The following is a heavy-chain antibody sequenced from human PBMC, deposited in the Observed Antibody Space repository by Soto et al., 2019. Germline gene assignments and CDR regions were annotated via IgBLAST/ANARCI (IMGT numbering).Heavy chain of an antibody. D-gene: IGHD1-1*01. J-gene: IGHJ3*02. V-gene: IGHV4-59*08. Sequence: QVQLQESGPGLVKPSETLSLTCTVSGGSISSYYWSWIRQPPGKGLEGIGHIYYSGSTNYNPSLKSRVTISVDTSKNQFSLKLSSVTAADTAVYYCARQWGTDAFDIWGQGTMVTVSS. CDR3: ARQWGTDAFDI. CDR1: GGSISSYY. CDR2: IYYSGST.